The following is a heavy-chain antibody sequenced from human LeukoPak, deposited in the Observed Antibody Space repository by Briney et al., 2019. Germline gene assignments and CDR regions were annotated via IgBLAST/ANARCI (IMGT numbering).Heavy chain of an antibody. Sequence: GTSVKVSCKASGYTFSNYAMNWVRQAPGQGLEWMGWINTHTGNPTYAQGFTGRFVFSLDTSVSTAYLQISSLKAEDTAVYYCARAAAGKIYDFDYWGQGTLVTVSS. D-gene: IGHD6-13*01. CDR2: INTHTGNP. CDR3: ARAAAGKIYDFDY. V-gene: IGHV7-4-1*02. CDR1: GYTFSNYA. J-gene: IGHJ4*02.